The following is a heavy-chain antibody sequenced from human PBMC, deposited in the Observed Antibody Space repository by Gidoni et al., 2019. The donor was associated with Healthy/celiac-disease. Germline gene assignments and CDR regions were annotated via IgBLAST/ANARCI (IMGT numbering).Heavy chain of an antibody. CDR3: ARGELITIFGVVTY. J-gene: IGHJ4*02. V-gene: IGHV3-9*01. Sequence: EVQLVESGGGLVQPGRSLRLSCAASGFTFDDYAMHWVRQAPGKGLEWVSGISWNSGSIGYADSVKGLFTISRDNAKNSLYLQMNSLRAEDTALYYCARGELITIFGVVTYWGQGTLVTVSS. D-gene: IGHD3-3*01. CDR2: ISWNSGSI. CDR1: GFTFDDYA.